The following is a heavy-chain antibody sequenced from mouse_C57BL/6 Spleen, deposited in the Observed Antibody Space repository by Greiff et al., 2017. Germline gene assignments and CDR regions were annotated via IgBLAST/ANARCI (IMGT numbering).Heavy chain of an antibody. Sequence: DVKLVESGGGLVQPKGSLKLSCAASGFTFNTYAMHWVRQAPGKGLEWVARIRSKSSNYATYYADSVKDRFTISRDDSQSMLYLQMNNLKTEDTAMYYCVRELLRWGNWYFDVWGTGTTVTVSS. J-gene: IGHJ1*03. CDR1: GFTFNTYA. D-gene: IGHD1-1*01. CDR3: VRELLRWGNWYFDV. CDR2: IRSKSSNYAT. V-gene: IGHV10-3*01.